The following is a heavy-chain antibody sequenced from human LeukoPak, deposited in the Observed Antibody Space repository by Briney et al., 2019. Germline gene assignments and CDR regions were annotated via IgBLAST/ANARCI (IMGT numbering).Heavy chain of an antibody. V-gene: IGHV3-21*01. Sequence: PGGSLRLSCAASGFTFSSYSMNWVRQAPGKGLEWVSSISSSSSYIYYADSVKGRFTISRDNAKNSLYLQMNSLRAEGTAVYYCARDQYCSSTSCPPEWFDPWGQGTLVTVSS. CDR1: GFTFSSYS. J-gene: IGHJ5*02. CDR2: ISSSSSYI. D-gene: IGHD2-2*01. CDR3: ARDQYCSSTSCPPEWFDP.